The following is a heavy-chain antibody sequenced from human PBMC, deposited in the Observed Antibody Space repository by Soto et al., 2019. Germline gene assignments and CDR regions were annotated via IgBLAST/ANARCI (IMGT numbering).Heavy chain of an antibody. D-gene: IGHD3-22*01. Sequence: AGGSLRLSCAASGFTFSSYGMHWVRQAPGKGLEWVAVIWYDGSNKYYADSVKGRFTISRDNSKNTLYLQMNSLRAEDTAVYYCARVDARFYDSSGALGYWGQGTLVTVSS. J-gene: IGHJ4*02. V-gene: IGHV3-33*01. CDR1: GFTFSSYG. CDR3: ARVDARFYDSSGALGY. CDR2: IWYDGSNK.